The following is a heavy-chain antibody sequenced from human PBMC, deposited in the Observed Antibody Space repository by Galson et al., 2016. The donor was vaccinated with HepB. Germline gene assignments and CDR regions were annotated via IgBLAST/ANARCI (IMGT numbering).Heavy chain of an antibody. V-gene: IGHV4-39*01. CDR2: YYYSGST. D-gene: IGHD1-26*01. CDR3: ASGRPKYTGRDNWFDP. J-gene: IGHJ5*02. Sequence: SETLSLTCTVSSGSISGTDYYWGWIRQPPGKGLEWIGSYYYSGSTYYKPSLRSRVTISVDMSKNQFSLKVNSVTAADTAVYYCASGRPKYTGRDNWFDPWGQGTLVTVSS. CDR1: SGSISGTDYY.